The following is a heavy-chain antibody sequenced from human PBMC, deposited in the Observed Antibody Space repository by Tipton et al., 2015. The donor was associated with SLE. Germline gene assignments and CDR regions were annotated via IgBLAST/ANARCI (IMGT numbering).Heavy chain of an antibody. J-gene: IGHJ2*01. D-gene: IGHD6-19*01. Sequence: TLSLTCAVYGGSFSGYYWSWIRQPPGKGLEWIGEINHSGSTNYNPSLKSRVTISVDTSKNQFSLKLSSVTAADTAVYYCARDPSVAGPRLWYFDLWGRGTLVTVSS. CDR1: GGSFSGYY. V-gene: IGHV4-34*01. CDR2: INHSGST. CDR3: ARDPSVAGPRLWYFDL.